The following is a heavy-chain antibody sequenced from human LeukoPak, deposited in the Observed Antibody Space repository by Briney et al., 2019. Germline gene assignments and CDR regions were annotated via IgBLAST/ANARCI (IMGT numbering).Heavy chain of an antibody. V-gene: IGHV5-51*01. D-gene: IGHD4-11*01. J-gene: IGHJ6*03. CDR3: ARIYSSDIYYYYYMDV. CDR2: IYPGDSDT. CDR1: GYSFTSYW. Sequence: GESLKISCKGSGYSFTSYWIGWVRQMPGKGLEWMGIIYPGDSDTRYSPSFQGQVTISADKSISTAYLQWSSLKASDTAMYYCARIYSSDIYYYYYMDVWGKGTTVTVSS.